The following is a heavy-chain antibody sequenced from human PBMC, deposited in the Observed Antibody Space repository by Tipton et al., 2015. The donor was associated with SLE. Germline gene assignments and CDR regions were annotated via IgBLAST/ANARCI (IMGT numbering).Heavy chain of an antibody. V-gene: IGHV4-59*01. D-gene: IGHD3-22*01. J-gene: IGHJ4*02. CDR1: GGSIRSGY. Sequence: LRLSCTVSGGSIRSGYWSWIRQTPGKGLEWIGYIYNSGSTNYNPSLRSRVTISVDTSKRQFSLKLRSVTAADTAVYYCARDRDSSGYRGIDFWGQGTLVIVSS. CDR3: ARDRDSSGYRGIDF. CDR2: IYNSGST.